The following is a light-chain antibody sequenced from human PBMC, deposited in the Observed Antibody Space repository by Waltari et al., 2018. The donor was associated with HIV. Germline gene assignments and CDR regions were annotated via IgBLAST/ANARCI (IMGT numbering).Light chain of an antibody. V-gene: IGKV3-11*01. CDR1: QGVCIY. CDR3: QQGRT. Sequence: EVVLTQSPVTLSLSPGERATLSCRASQGVCIYLAWYQHKSGQPPRLLIYDASNRAADIPARFSGSGSGTHFTLTISSLDPEDFAVYYCQQGRTFGQGTKLEI. J-gene: IGKJ2*01. CDR2: DAS.